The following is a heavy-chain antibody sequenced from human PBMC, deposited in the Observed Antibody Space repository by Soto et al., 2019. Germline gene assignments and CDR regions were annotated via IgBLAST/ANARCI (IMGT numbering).Heavy chain of an antibody. D-gene: IGHD3-3*01. Sequence: GESLNLPCTVSGYSFTNYWVTWVRQIPGKALEWMVRIDPSDSNTNYSTSFQGYVTISADRSISTAYLQWGSLKSSATAIYYCARLTTLEWYIWRPGTLVTVSS. CDR2: IDPSDSNT. J-gene: IGHJ1*01. V-gene: IGHV5-10-1*01. CDR3: ARLTTLEWYI. CDR1: GYSFTNYW.